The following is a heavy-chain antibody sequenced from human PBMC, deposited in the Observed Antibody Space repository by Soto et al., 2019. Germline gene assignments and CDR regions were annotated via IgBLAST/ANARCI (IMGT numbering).Heavy chain of an antibody. Sequence: PGGSLRLSCAASGFTFSDHYMDWVRQAPGKGLEWVGRTRNKANSYTTEYAASVKGRFTISRDDSKNSLYLQMNSLKTEDTAVYYCARVPVAANPLDYWGQGTLVTVSS. CDR1: GFTFSDHY. CDR2: TRNKANSYTT. V-gene: IGHV3-72*01. D-gene: IGHD6-19*01. J-gene: IGHJ4*02. CDR3: ARVPVAANPLDY.